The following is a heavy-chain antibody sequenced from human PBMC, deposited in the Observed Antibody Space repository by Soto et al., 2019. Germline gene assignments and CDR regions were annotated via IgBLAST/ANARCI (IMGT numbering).Heavy chain of an antibody. J-gene: IGHJ4*02. CDR1: GFTFSSYG. Sequence: GGSLRLSCAASGFTFSSYGMHWVRQAPGKGLEWVAVISYDGSNKYYADSVKGRFTISRDNSKNTLHLQMNSLRAEDTAVYYCAKIPYYYDSSGYYSDYWGQGTLVTVSS. V-gene: IGHV3-30*18. CDR2: ISYDGSNK. D-gene: IGHD3-22*01. CDR3: AKIPYYYDSSGYYSDY.